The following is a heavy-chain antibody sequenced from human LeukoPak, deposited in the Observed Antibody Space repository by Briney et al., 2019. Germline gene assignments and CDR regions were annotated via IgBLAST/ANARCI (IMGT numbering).Heavy chain of an antibody. Sequence: GGSLRLSCAASGFTFTNAWMNWVRQAAGKGLEWVGRIKSKADGETIDYAAPVKGRFTFSRDDSKNMLYLQMNSLKSEDTAVYYCSTLTSRGLSDSWGQGTLVTVSS. CDR1: GFTFTNAW. J-gene: IGHJ4*02. CDR2: IKSKADGETI. V-gene: IGHV3-15*07. CDR3: STLTSRGLSDS. D-gene: IGHD1-20*01.